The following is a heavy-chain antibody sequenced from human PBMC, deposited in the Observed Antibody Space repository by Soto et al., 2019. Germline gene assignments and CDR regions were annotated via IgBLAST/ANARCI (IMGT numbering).Heavy chain of an antibody. CDR2: IYYSGST. Sequence: SETLSLTCTVSGGSSSSGGYYWSWIRQHPGKGLEWIGYIYYSGSTYYNPSLKSRVTISVDTSKNQFSLKLSSVTAADTAVYYCARDKSGYSGYDAFDIWGQGTMVTVSS. D-gene: IGHD5-12*01. CDR1: GGSSSSGGYY. J-gene: IGHJ3*02. CDR3: ARDKSGYSGYDAFDI. V-gene: IGHV4-31*03.